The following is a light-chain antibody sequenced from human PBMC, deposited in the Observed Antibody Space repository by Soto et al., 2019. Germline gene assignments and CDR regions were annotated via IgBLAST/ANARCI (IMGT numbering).Light chain of an antibody. Sequence: QSVLTQPPSASGTPGQRVTISCSGSSSNIGNNFVYWYQHLPGTAPKLLIYRNNQRPSGVPDRFSGSKSGTSASLAISGLRSEDEADYFCAAWDDSLSAWVFGGGTQLTVL. V-gene: IGLV1-47*01. CDR3: AAWDDSLSAWV. CDR2: RNN. CDR1: SSNIGNNF. J-gene: IGLJ3*02.